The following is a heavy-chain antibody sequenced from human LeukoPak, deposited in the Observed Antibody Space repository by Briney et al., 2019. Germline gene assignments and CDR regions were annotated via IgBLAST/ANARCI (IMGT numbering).Heavy chain of an antibody. J-gene: IGHJ3*02. CDR3: ARHRGYVWGSYRNDAFDI. V-gene: IGHV4-59*08. Sequence: SETLSFTCTVSGGSISSYYWSWIRQPPGKGLEWIGYIYYSGSTNYNPSLKSRVTISVDTSKNQFSLKLSSVTAADTAVYYCARHRGYVWGSYRNDAFDIWGQGTMVTVSS. CDR1: GGSISSYY. CDR2: IYYSGST. D-gene: IGHD3-16*02.